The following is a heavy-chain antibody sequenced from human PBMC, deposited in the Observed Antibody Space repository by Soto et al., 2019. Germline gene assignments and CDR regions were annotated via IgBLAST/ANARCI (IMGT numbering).Heavy chain of an antibody. J-gene: IGHJ4*02. V-gene: IGHV1-8*01. Sequence: ASVKVSCKASGYTFTSYDINWVRQATGQGLEWMGWMNPNSGKTSYAQKFQGRVTMTRNTSISTAYMELSSLRSEDTAVYYCASVGEVVLATVPLDYWGQGTLVTVSS. CDR3: ASVGEVVLATVPLDY. D-gene: IGHD2-21*01. CDR2: MNPNSGKT. CDR1: GYTFTSYD.